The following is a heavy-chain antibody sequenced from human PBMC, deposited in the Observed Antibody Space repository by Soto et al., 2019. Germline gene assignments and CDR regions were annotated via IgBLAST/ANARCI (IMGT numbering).Heavy chain of an antibody. D-gene: IGHD3-10*01. CDR1: GFSLTTYA. V-gene: IGHV3-23*01. Sequence: EVQLLESGGGLVQRGGSLRLSCAVSGFSLTTYAMSWVRQAPGKGLEWVSEVSASGRSTNYADSVKGRFTTSKDTSKNTVSLQMNSLRVGDTAVYYCAKVWFGESDGFDVWGRGTMVRVSS. J-gene: IGHJ3*01. CDR2: VSASGRST. CDR3: AKVWFGESDGFDV.